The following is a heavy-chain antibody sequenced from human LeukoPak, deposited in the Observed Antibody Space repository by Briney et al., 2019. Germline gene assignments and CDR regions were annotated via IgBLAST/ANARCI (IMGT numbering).Heavy chain of an antibody. Sequence: SETLSLTCAVSGYSISSGYYWGWIRQPPGKGLEWIGSIYHSGSTYYNPSLKSRVTISVDTSKNQFSLKLSSVTAADTAVYYCARGLTYVFWSGYYSGYFDYWGQGTLVTVSS. V-gene: IGHV4-38-2*01. D-gene: IGHD3-3*01. J-gene: IGHJ4*02. CDR2: IYHSGST. CDR3: ARGLTYVFWSGYYSGYFDY. CDR1: GYSISSGYY.